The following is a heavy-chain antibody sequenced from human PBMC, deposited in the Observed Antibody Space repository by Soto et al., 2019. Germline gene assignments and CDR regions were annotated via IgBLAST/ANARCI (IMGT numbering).Heavy chain of an antibody. D-gene: IGHD3-3*01. CDR1: GYTFTSYG. Sequence: ASVKVSCKASGYTFTSYGISWVRQAPGQGLERMGWISAYNGNTNYAQKLQGRVTMTTDTSTSTAYTELRSLRSDDTSVYYCARDPFNYDFPPLDIWGQGTMVTVSS. CDR2: ISAYNGNT. V-gene: IGHV1-18*01. CDR3: ARDPFNYDFPPLDI. J-gene: IGHJ3*02.